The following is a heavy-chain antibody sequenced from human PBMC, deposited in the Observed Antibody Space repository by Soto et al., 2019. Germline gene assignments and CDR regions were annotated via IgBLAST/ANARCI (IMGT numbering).Heavy chain of an antibody. V-gene: IGHV3-23*01. CDR2: ISGSGGST. CDR1: GFTFSSYA. CDR3: AKDGGGSYYTEYFQH. Sequence: EVQLLESGGGLVQPGGSLRLSCTASGFTFSSYAMSWVRQAPGKGLEWVSAISGSGGSTYYADSVKGRFTISRDNSKNTLYLQMNSLRAEDTAVYYCAKDGGGSYYTEYFQHWGQGTLVTVSS. D-gene: IGHD1-26*01. J-gene: IGHJ1*01.